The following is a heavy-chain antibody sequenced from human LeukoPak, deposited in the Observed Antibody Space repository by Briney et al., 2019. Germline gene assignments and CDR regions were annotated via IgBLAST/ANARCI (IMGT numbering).Heavy chain of an antibody. CDR3: ARDGGVGATVGVDAFDI. CDR2: ISYDGSNK. J-gene: IGHJ3*02. V-gene: IGHV3-30-3*01. Sequence: GRSLRLSCAASGFTFSSYAMHWVRQAPGKGLEWVAVISYDGSNKYYADSVKGRFTISRDNSKNTLYLQMNSLRAEDTAVYYCARDGGVGATVGVDAFDIWGQGTMVTVPS. D-gene: IGHD1-26*01. CDR1: GFTFSSYA.